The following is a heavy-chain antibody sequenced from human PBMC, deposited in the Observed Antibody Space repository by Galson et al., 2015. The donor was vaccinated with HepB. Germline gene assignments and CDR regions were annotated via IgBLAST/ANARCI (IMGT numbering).Heavy chain of an antibody. CDR2: INAGNGNT. V-gene: IGHV1-3*01. J-gene: IGHJ5*02. D-gene: IGHD6-13*01. CDR1: GYTFTSYS. Sequence: SVKVSCKASGYTFTSYSMHWARQAPRQRLEWMGWINAGNGNTKYSQKFQGRVTITRDTSASTAYMELSSLRSEDTAVYYCARRDSSSWYRIPTLDGWFDPWGQGTLVTVSS. CDR3: ARRDSSSWYRIPTLDGWFDP.